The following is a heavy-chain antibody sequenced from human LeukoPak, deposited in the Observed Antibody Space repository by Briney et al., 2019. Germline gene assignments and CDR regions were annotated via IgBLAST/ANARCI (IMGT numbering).Heavy chain of an antibody. CDR3: AKDAVAGNNYYYYYYMDV. Sequence: GGSLRLSCAASGFTISFYSINWVRQAPGKGLEWLSYISGNSGISSSGSTIYYADSVKGRFTVSRDTAENSLYLQVNSLRAEDTAVYYCAKDAVAGNNYYYYYYMDVWGKGTTVTVSS. D-gene: IGHD6-19*01. CDR2: ISGNSGISSSGSTI. V-gene: IGHV3-48*01. CDR1: GFTISFYS. J-gene: IGHJ6*03.